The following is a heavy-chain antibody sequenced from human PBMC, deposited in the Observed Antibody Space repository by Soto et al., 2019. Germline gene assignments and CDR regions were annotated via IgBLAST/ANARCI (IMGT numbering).Heavy chain of an antibody. J-gene: IGHJ4*02. CDR1: GGTFSSYA. V-gene: IGHV1-69*13. CDR2: IIPIFGTA. D-gene: IGHD4-17*01. CDR3: ARGTTVTYYFDY. Sequence: SVKVSCKASGGTFSSYAISWVRQAPGQGLEWTGGIIPIFGTANYAQKFQGRVTITADESTSTAYMELSSLRSEDTAVYYCARGTTVTYYFDYWGQGTLVTVSS.